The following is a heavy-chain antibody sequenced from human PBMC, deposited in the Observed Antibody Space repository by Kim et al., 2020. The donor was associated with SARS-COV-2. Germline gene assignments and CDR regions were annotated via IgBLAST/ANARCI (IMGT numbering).Heavy chain of an antibody. CDR2: IWYDGSNK. V-gene: IGHV3-33*01. Sequence: GGSLRLSCAASGFTFSSYGMHWVRQAPGKGLEWVAAIWYDGSNKYYADSVKGRFTISRDNSKNTLFLQMNSLRAEDTAVYYCAREGRAAGRNFDCWGQGTLVTVSS. CDR1: GFTFSSYG. CDR3: AREGRAAGRNFDC. J-gene: IGHJ4*02. D-gene: IGHD6-13*01.